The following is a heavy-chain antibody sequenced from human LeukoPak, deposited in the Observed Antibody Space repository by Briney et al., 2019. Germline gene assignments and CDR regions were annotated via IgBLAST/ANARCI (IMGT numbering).Heavy chain of an antibody. CDR1: GFTSSNYW. Sequence: GGSLRLSCAASGFTSSNYWMSWVRQAPGKGLEWVANIKEDGSEKYHVDSVKGRFTISRNNAKNSLYLRMNSLTVEDTAVYHCARVASGDYVDYWGQGTLVTVSS. V-gene: IGHV3-7*01. J-gene: IGHJ4*02. D-gene: IGHD2-8*02. CDR3: ARVASGDYVDY. CDR2: IKEDGSEK.